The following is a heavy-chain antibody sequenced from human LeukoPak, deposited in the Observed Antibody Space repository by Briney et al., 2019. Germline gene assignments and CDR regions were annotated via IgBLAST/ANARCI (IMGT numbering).Heavy chain of an antibody. CDR3: AKYSWSGTYYESI. Sequence: ASVKVSCKASGGTFSSYAISWVRQAPGQGLEWMGGIIPIFDTTHYAREFQGRVTITADKSTSTAYMELSSLRSEDTAVYYCAKYSWSGTYYESIWGQGTLVTVSS. J-gene: IGHJ4*02. V-gene: IGHV1-69*06. D-gene: IGHD1-26*01. CDR2: IIPIFDTT. CDR1: GGTFSSYA.